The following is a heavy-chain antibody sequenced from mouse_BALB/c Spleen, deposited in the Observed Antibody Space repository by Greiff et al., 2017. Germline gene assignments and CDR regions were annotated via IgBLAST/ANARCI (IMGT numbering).Heavy chain of an antibody. D-gene: IGHD3-2*01. V-gene: IGHV3-6*02. J-gene: IGHJ3*01. CDR2: ISYDGSN. Sequence: DVQLQESGPGLVKPSQSLSLTCSVTGYSITSGYYWNWIRQFPGNKLEWMGYISYDGSNNYNPSLKNRISITRDTSKNQFFLKLNSVTTEDTATYYCARGDSSAPLFAYWGQGSGVTVSA. CDR3: ARGDSSAPLFAY. CDR1: GYSITSGYY.